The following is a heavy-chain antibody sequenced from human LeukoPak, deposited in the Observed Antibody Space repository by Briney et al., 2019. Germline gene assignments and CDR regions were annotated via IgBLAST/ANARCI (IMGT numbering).Heavy chain of an antibody. CDR1: GFSFSSHW. CDR2: INQVGSQK. D-gene: IGHD1-14*01. V-gene: IGHV3-7*05. Sequence: GGSLRLSCAASGFSFSSHWMSWVRPAPGKGRAWVANINQVGSQKYHVDSVKGRFSISRDNAKNSLYLQMNSLRAEDTAVYYCARSNREFASGTGDYWGQGTLVTVSS. J-gene: IGHJ4*02. CDR3: ARSNREFASGTGDY.